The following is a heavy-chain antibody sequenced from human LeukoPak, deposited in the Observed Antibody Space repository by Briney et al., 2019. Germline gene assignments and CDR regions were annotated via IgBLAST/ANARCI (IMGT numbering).Heavy chain of an antibody. J-gene: IGHJ4*02. V-gene: IGHV4-61*02. CDR3: ARVFRYCSGGSCYSGVEY. D-gene: IGHD2-15*01. CDR2: IYTSGST. CDR1: GGSISSGSYY. Sequence: PSQTLSLTCTVSGGSISSGSYYWSWIRQPAGKGLEWIGRIYTSGSTNYNPSLKSRVTISVDTSKNQFSLKLSSVTAADTAVYYCARVFRYCSGGSCYSGVEYWGQGTLFTVSS.